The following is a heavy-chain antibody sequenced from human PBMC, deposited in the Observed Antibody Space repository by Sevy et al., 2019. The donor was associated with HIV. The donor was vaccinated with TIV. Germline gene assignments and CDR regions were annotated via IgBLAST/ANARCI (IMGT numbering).Heavy chain of an antibody. Sequence: ASVKVSCKASGYTFTGYYMHWVRQAPGLGREWMGWFNPKSGDTKYAQKFQGRVTMTRDTSISTAYMELSRLKSDDTAVYYCTRGPSGFSGSDLAYWGQGTLVTVSS. CDR3: TRGPSGFSGSDLAY. CDR2: FNPKSGDT. V-gene: IGHV1-2*02. J-gene: IGHJ4*02. D-gene: IGHD3-22*01. CDR1: GYTFTGYY.